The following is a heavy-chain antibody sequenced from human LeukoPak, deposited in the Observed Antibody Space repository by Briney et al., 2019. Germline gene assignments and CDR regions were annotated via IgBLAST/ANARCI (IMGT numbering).Heavy chain of an antibody. Sequence: ASVKVSCKASGYTFTGYYMHWVRQAPGQELEWMGWINPNSGGTNYAQKFQGRVTMTRDTSISTAYMELSRLRSDDTAVYYCARDPREVYYGMDVWGQGTTVTVSS. J-gene: IGHJ6*02. CDR3: ARDPREVYYGMDV. V-gene: IGHV1-2*02. CDR1: GYTFTGYY. CDR2: INPNSGGT.